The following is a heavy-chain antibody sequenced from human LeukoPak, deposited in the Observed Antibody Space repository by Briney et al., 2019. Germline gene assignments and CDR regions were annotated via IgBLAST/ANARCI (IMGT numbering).Heavy chain of an antibody. CDR3: AADRVSDAFDI. V-gene: IGHV1-58*01. J-gene: IGHJ3*02. CDR2: IVVASGHT. D-gene: IGHD2-8*01. CDR1: GFTFTSSA. Sequence: SVKVSCKASGFTFTSSAVQWVRQARGQRLEWIGWIVVASGHTNYAQKFQERVTITRDMSTSTAYMELSSLRSEDTAVYYCAADRVSDAFDIWGQGTMVTVSS.